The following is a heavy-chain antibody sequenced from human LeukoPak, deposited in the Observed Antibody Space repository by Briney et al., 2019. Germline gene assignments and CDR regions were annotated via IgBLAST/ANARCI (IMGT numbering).Heavy chain of an antibody. V-gene: IGHV3-23*01. CDR3: ATAYDYVMAFDY. CDR2: ISGSGGST. Sequence: GGTLRLSCAASGFTFSSYGMSWVRQAPGKGLEWVSAISGSGGSTYYADSVKGRFTISRDNSKNTLYLQMNSLRAEDTAVYYCATAYDYVMAFDYWGQGTLVTVSS. CDR1: GFTFSSYG. D-gene: IGHD3-16*01. J-gene: IGHJ4*02.